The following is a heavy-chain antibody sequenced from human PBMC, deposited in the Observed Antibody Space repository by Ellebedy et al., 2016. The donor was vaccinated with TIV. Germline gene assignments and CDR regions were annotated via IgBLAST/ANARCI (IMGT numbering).Heavy chain of an antibody. CDR3: ARDVPAIVGAGGFDY. J-gene: IGHJ4*02. CDR2: IYYSGST. D-gene: IGHD1-26*01. CDR1: GGSISSYY. V-gene: IGHV4-59*01. Sequence: MPSETLSLTCTVSGGSISSYYWSWIRQPPGKGLEWIGYIYYSGSTTYNPSLKSRVTISLDTSKKQFSLKLSSVTAADTATYYCARDVPAIVGAGGFDYWGQGILVTVSS.